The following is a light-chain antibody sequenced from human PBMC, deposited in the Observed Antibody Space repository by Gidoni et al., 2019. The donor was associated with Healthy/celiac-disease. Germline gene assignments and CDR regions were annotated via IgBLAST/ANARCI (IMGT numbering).Light chain of an antibody. Sequence: EIVLTQYPGTLSLSPGERATLSCRASQSVSSSYLAWYQQKPGQAPRLLIYVASSRASGIPDRFSGIGSGTDFTLTISRLEPEDFAVYDCQQYGSSLYTFGQGTKLEIK. CDR2: VAS. V-gene: IGKV3-20*01. J-gene: IGKJ2*01. CDR3: QQYGSSLYT. CDR1: QSVSSSY.